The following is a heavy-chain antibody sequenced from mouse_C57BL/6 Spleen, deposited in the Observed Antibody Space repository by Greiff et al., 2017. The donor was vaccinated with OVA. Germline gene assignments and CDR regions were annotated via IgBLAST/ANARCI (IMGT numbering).Heavy chain of an antibody. J-gene: IGHJ2*01. CDR1: GYAFSSSW. D-gene: IGHD4-1*01. V-gene: IGHV1-82*01. CDR2: IYPGDGDT. Sequence: QVQLQQSGPELVKPGASVKISCKASGYAFSSSWMNWVKQRPGKGLEWIGRIYPGDGDTNYNGRFKGKATLTADKSSSTAYMQLSSLPSEDTAVYFCARAWTGTRNYFDYWGQGTTLTVSS. CDR3: ARAWTGTRNYFDY.